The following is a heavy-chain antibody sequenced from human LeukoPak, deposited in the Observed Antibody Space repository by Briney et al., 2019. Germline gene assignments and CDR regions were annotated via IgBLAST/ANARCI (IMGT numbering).Heavy chain of an antibody. V-gene: IGHV3-48*01. J-gene: IGHJ4*02. CDR1: GFTFSSYS. CDR2: ISSSSNI. CDR3: ARILTTATRSKLIDY. D-gene: IGHD3-22*01. Sequence: GGSLRLSCAASGFTFSSYSMNWVRQAPGKGLEWVSYISSSSNIYKADSVKGRFTISRDNAKNTLYLQMNSLRAEDTAVYYCARILTTATRSKLIDYWGQGTLVSVSS.